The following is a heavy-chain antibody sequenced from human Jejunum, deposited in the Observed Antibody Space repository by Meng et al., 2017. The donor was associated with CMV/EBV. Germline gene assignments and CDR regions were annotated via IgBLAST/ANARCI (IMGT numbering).Heavy chain of an antibody. J-gene: IGHJ6*02. Sequence: GVRQAPGKGLEWVAGINDNGAGTGYADSVKGRFTISRDNAKNSLYLQMNSLRAEDTALYYCARAQGYYDSSGYYNSYYYYGMDVWGQGTTVTVSS. V-gene: IGHV3-20*03. D-gene: IGHD3-22*01. CDR3: ARAQGYYDSSGYYNSYYYYGMDV. CDR2: INDNGAGT.